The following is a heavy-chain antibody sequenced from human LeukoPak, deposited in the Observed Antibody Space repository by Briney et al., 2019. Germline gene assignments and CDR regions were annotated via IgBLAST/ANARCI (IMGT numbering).Heavy chain of an antibody. J-gene: IGHJ6*03. CDR2: ISSSSSTI. Sequence: GGSLRLSCAASGFTFNIYGMNWVRQAPGKGLEWVSYISSSSSTIYYADSVKGRFTISRDNAKQLLYLQMSRLRAEDTAVYYCARVYSSSWYSGYLYMDVWGKGTTVTVSS. CDR1: GFTFNIYG. V-gene: IGHV3-48*04. CDR3: ARVYSSSWYSGYLYMDV. D-gene: IGHD6-13*01.